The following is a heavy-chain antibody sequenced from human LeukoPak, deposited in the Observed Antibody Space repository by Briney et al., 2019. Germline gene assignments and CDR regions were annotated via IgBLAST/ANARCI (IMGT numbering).Heavy chain of an antibody. J-gene: IGHJ5*02. D-gene: IGHD3-22*01. CDR2: INHSGST. CDR1: GGSFSGYY. Sequence: PSETLSLTCAAYGGSFSGYYWSWIRQPPGKGLEWIGEINHSGSTNYNPSLKSRVTISVDTSKNQFSLKLSSVTAADTAVYYCARGPMIVVVITIRNWFDPWGQGTLVTVSS. V-gene: IGHV4-34*01. CDR3: ARGPMIVVVITIRNWFDP.